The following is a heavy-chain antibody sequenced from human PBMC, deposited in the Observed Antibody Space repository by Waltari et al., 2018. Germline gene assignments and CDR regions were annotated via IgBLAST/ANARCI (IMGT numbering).Heavy chain of an antibody. D-gene: IGHD5-12*01. CDR3: ATYIGASVGTAAFEV. J-gene: IGHJ3*01. CDR2: VSYSGTT. Sequence: QLQLQESGPRLVRPSETLSLICRVSGVSITSNRHYWAWIRQSPGQGLEWIGTVSYSGTTYISPSLKSRVSVSRDTSKSQVSLILGSVTAADMAVYYCATYIGASVGTAAFEVWGQGTMVTVSS. V-gene: IGHV4-39*01. CDR1: GVSITSNRHY.